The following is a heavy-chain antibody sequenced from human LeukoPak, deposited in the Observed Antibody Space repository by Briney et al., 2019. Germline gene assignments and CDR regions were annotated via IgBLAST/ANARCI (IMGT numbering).Heavy chain of an antibody. CDR1: GGTFSSYA. CDR3: ARGILSYYYGMDV. V-gene: IGHV1-69*13. J-gene: IGHJ6*02. CDR2: IIPIFGTA. Sequence: ASVKVSCKASGGTFSSYAISWVRQAPGQGLEWMGGIIPIFGTANYAQKFQGRVTITADESTSTAYMELSSLRSEDMAVYYCARGILSYYYGMDVWGQGTTVTVSS.